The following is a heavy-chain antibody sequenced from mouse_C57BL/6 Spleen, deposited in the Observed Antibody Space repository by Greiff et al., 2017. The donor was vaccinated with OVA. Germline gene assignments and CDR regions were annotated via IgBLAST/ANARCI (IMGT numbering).Heavy chain of an antibody. J-gene: IGHJ4*01. CDR1: GFTFSSYA. D-gene: IGHD4-1*01. CDR3: ARDNWVYAMDY. CDR2: ISDGGSYT. V-gene: IGHV5-4*01. Sequence: EVKVVESGGGLVKPGGSLKLSCAASGFTFSSYAMSWVRQTPEKRLEWVATISDGGSYTYYPDNVKGRFTISRDNAKNNLYLQMSHLKSEDTAMYYCARDNWVYAMDYWGQGTSVTVSS.